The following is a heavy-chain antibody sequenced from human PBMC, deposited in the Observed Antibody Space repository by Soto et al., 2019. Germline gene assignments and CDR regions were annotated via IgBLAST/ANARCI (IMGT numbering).Heavy chain of an antibody. D-gene: IGHD3-10*01. CDR2: ISAGNDNT. J-gene: IGHJ6*02. Sequence: QVQLVQSGAEVKEPGASVNVSCKASGYTFSTYPMHWVRQAPGQRLEWMGWISAGNDNTAYSQKFQGRVTIARDTSANTGHMELSSLRSEDTAVYYCARGVMVRGLNSYAMDVWGQGTTVTVSS. V-gene: IGHV1-3*01. CDR1: GYTFSTYP. CDR3: ARGVMVRGLNSYAMDV.